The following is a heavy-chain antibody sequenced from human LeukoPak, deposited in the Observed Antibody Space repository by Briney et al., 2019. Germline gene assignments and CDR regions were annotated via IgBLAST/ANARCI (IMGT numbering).Heavy chain of an antibody. CDR1: GYSFTDYY. Sequence: ASLQVSCKASGYSFTDYYIHWVRQAPGQGLEWMGWINPFSGGTKYAQKFQGWVTMTRDTSISTAYMELSRLTSDDTAVYYCARGDYDLDYWGQGTLVTVSS. J-gene: IGHJ4*02. CDR2: INPFSGGT. CDR3: ARGDYDLDY. V-gene: IGHV1-2*04. D-gene: IGHD3-16*01.